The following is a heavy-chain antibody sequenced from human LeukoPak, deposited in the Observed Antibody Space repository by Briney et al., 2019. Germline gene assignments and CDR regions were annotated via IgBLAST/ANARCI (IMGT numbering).Heavy chain of an antibody. J-gene: IGHJ2*01. CDR2: IHYSGST. D-gene: IGHD5-18*01. Sequence: SETLSLTCAVSGGSISSYYWSWIRQPPGKGLEWIGYIHYSGSTNYNPSLKSRVTISVDTSKNQFSLKLSSVTAADTAVYYCARDRGYSYGYWYFDLWGRGTLVTVSS. V-gene: IGHV4-59*01. CDR3: ARDRGYSYGYWYFDL. CDR1: GGSISSYY.